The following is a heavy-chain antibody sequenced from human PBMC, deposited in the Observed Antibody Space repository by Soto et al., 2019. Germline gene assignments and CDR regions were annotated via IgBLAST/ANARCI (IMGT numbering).Heavy chain of an antibody. CDR2: IYYSGST. V-gene: IGHV4-31*03. CDR1: GGSISSGGDY. D-gene: IGHD3-16*02. Sequence: QVQLQESGPGLVKPSQTLSLTCTVSGGSISSGGDYWSRIRQHPGKGLEWIGYIYYSGSTYYNPSLKSRVSISVDTSKNQCSLKLSSVTASDTAVYYCARDYRAAYPAYYYYGMDVCGRGTTVTVSS. CDR3: ARDYRAAYPAYYYYGMDV. J-gene: IGHJ6*02.